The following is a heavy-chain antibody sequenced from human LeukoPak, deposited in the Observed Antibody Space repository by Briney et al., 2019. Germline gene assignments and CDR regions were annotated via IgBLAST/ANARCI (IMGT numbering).Heavy chain of an antibody. Sequence: GRSLRLSCGASGFTFDNDAMHWVRQAPGKGLEGLAIISWNSGYISYADSVKGRFTISRDNAKKSLDLQMSSLRAEDTAFYYCAKVRGTYSSGYFFDYWGQGTLVTVSS. CDR2: ISWNSGYI. D-gene: IGHD6-19*01. CDR3: AKVRGTYSSGYFFDY. V-gene: IGHV3-9*01. J-gene: IGHJ4*02. CDR1: GFTFDNDA.